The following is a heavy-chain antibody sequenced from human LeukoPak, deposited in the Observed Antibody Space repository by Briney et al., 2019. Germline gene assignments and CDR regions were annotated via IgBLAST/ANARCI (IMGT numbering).Heavy chain of an antibody. J-gene: IGHJ4*02. CDR2: ISGSCGST. CDR1: GFTYNNYA. CDR3: ASLPANYYILTGYHDY. D-gene: IGHD3-9*01. V-gene: IGHV3-23*01. Sequence: GGALSLSCPSTGFTYNNYAMSLVRPPGGKGVAGVSAISGSCGSTYYPGTVRDRFAISSDNPKNTLYLQLNSLRDEHRAGHYCASLPANYYILTGYHDYWGEGTLVTVSS.